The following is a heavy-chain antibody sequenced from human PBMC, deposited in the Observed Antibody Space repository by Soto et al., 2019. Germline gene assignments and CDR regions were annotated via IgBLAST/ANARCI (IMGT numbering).Heavy chain of an antibody. CDR2: ISGSGDSI. J-gene: IGHJ4*02. Sequence: EVQLLESGGGLVQPGGSLRLSCAVSGMTFSSYALSWVRQAPGKGLEWVSLISGSGDSIYYADSVKGRFTISRDNSKKTLYLQMNGLRAEDTAVYYCAKDDGSWYYGGVLNSFDCWGQGTLVTVSS. CDR1: GMTFSSYA. D-gene: IGHD3-16*01. V-gene: IGHV3-23*01. CDR3: AKDDGSWYYGGVLNSFDC.